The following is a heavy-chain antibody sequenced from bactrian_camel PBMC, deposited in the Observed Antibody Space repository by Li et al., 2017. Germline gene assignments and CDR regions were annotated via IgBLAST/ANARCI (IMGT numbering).Heavy chain of an antibody. Sequence: VQLVESGGGSVQAGGSLRLACKYTQSPYTREQYCVGWFRQAPGKAREGVAAINSDGQIVYAESMKGRFTISVDNAKNTLYLQMNSLNPEDTGTYTCAAGQGVGWCLDVIRVGAEADFDYWGQGTQVTVS. V-gene: IGHV3S55*01. CDR3: AAGQGVGWCLDVIRVGAEADFDY. J-gene: IGHJ6*01. CDR2: INSDGQI. CDR1: QSPYTREQYC. D-gene: IGHD3*01.